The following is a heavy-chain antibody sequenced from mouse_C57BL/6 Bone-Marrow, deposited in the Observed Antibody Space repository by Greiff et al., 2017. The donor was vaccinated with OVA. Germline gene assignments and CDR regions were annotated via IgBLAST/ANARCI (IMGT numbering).Heavy chain of an antibody. J-gene: IGHJ1*03. Sequence: QVQLQQSGAELAKPGASVKLSCKASGYTFTSYWMHWVKQRPGQGLEWIGYINPSSGYTKYNQKFKDQATLTADASSSPAYMQLSSLTYEDSAVYDCARKDYYGSSSYFDVWGTGTTVTVSS. CDR1: GYTFTSYW. CDR2: INPSSGYT. CDR3: ARKDYYGSSSYFDV. V-gene: IGHV1-7*01. D-gene: IGHD1-1*01.